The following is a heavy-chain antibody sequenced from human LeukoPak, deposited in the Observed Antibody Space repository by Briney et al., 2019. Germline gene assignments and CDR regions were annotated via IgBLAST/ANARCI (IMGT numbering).Heavy chain of an antibody. CDR2: ISSSSSYI. CDR1: GFTFSSYS. J-gene: IGHJ6*03. V-gene: IGHV3-21*01. D-gene: IGHD2-2*03. Sequence: GGSLRLSCAASGFTFSSYSMNWVRQAPGKGLEWVSSISSSSSYIYYADSVKGRFTISRDNAKNSLYLQMNSLGAEDTAVYYCARDGSGTYAYYYMDVWGKGTTVTVSS. CDR3: ARDGSGTYAYYYMDV.